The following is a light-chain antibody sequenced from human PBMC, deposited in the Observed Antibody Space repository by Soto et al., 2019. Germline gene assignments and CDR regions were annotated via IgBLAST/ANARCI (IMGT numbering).Light chain of an antibody. CDR1: SSDVGSYNL. J-gene: IGLJ1*01. V-gene: IGLV2-23*02. CDR2: EVS. CDR3: CSYAGSSTFV. Sequence: QSVVTQPASVSGSPGQSSTISCTGNSSDVGSYNLVSWYQQHPGKAPKLMICEVSKRPSGVSNRFSGSKSGNTASLTISGLQAEDEADYYCCSYAGSSTFVFGTGTKVTVL.